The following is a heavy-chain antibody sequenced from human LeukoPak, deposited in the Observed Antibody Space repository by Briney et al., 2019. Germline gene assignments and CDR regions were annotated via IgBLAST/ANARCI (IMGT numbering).Heavy chain of an antibody. CDR2: ISGNGGST. CDR3: AKGQQLVLYFQH. J-gene: IGHJ1*01. D-gene: IGHD6-13*01. V-gene: IGHV3-23*01. CDR1: GFTFSSYT. Sequence: GGSLRLSCAASGFTFSSYTMTWVRQAPGKGLEWVSAISGNGGSTYYADSVKGRFTISRDNSKNTLYLQMNSLRAEDTAVYYCAKGQQLVLYFQHWGQGTLVTVSS.